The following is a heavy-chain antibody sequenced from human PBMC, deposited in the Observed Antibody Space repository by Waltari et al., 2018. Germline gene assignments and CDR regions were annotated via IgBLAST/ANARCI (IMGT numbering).Heavy chain of an antibody. V-gene: IGHV4-4*02. J-gene: IGHJ3*02. Sequence: QVQLQESGPGLVKPSGTLSLTCAVSGGSISSSNWWSWVRQPPGKGLEWIGEIYHSGSTNYNPSLKSRVTISVDKSKNQFSLKLSSVTAADTAVYYCARDGLGDCTGGVCIDPADAFDIWGQGTMVTVSS. D-gene: IGHD2-8*02. CDR3: ARDGLGDCTGGVCIDPADAFDI. CDR2: IYHSGST. CDR1: GGSISSSNW.